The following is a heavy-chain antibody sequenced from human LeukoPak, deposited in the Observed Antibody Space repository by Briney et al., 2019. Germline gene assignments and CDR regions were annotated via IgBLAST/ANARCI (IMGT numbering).Heavy chain of an antibody. CDR1: GGSTSGFY. Sequence: PLETLSLTCSVSGGSTSGFYWSWIRQPPGKGLEWIGYVYYSGDSNYNPSLKSRVSMSLDTSKNQVSLRLSSVTAADTAVYYCARHPFSTPFDYWGRGTLVTVSS. J-gene: IGHJ4*02. CDR2: VYYSGDS. V-gene: IGHV4-59*08. CDR3: ARHPFSTPFDY.